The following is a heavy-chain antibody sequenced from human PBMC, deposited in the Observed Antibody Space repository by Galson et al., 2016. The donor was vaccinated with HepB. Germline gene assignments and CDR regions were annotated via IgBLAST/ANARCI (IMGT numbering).Heavy chain of an antibody. J-gene: IGHJ4*02. CDR3: AKRGYSDSDGYLPLFDR. CDR2: ISGDGGIT. CDR1: GFTFKYYA. Sequence: SLRLSCAASGFTFKYYAMNWVRQAPGKGLDWVSSISGDGGITYFADSVKGRFTISRDNSKNTLYLQMNSLRVDDTAVYYCAKRGYSDSDGYLPLFDRWGQGTLVTVSS. V-gene: IGHV3-23*01. D-gene: IGHD3-22*01.